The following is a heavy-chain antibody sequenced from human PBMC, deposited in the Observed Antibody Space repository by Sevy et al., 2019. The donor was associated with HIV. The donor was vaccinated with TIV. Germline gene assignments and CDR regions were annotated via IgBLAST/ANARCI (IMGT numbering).Heavy chain of an antibody. CDR2: IYPGDSGT. CDR3: ARIGAEYSSSWYAIYYYYYYMDV. V-gene: IGHV5-51*01. Sequence: GESLKISCMGSGYSFSSYWIGWVRQMPGKGLEWMGIIYPGDSGTRYSPSFQGQVTSSADKSISTAYLQWSSLKASDTAMYYCARIGAEYSSSWYAIYYYYYYMDVWGKGTTVTVSS. CDR1: GYSFSSYW. J-gene: IGHJ6*03. D-gene: IGHD6-13*01.